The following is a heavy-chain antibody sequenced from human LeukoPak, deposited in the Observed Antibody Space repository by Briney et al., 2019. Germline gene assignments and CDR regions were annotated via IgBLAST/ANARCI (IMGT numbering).Heavy chain of an antibody. V-gene: IGHV3-7*01. D-gene: IGHD3-10*01. CDR3: ARDRVLDAFDI. CDR1: GFTFSSYW. J-gene: IGHJ3*02. Sequence: GGSLRLSCAASGFTFSSYWMSWVRQAPGKGLEWVANIKQDGSEKYYVGSVKGRFTISRDNAKNSLYLQMNSLRAEDTAVYYCARDRVLDAFDIWGQGTMVTVSS. CDR2: IKQDGSEK.